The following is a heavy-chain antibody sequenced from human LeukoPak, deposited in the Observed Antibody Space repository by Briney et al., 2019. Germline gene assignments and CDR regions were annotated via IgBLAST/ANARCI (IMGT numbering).Heavy chain of an antibody. V-gene: IGHV3-21*01. CDR3: ARERQLERLAFGKEGSAFDY. Sequence: GGSLRLSCAASGITFNSYTMNWVRQAPGKGLEWVSSISSSSSYIYYAASVKGRFTIYRDNAKNSLYLQMNRLRAEDTAVYYCARERQLERLAFGKEGSAFDYWGQGTLVTVSS. CDR2: ISSSSSYI. J-gene: IGHJ4*02. D-gene: IGHD1-1*01. CDR1: GITFNSYT.